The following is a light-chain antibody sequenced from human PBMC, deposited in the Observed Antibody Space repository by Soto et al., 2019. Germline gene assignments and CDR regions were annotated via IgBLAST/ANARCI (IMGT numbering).Light chain of an antibody. CDR3: QQYNSYWT. V-gene: IGKV1-17*03. CDR2: SAT. Sequence: DIQMTQYKSDMSASVGDRVTITCRASQDISNFLVWFQQRPGKXPXXLIYSATRLESGVPSRFSGSGSGKEFTLTICSQQHDDFATYYCQQYNSYWTFGQGTKVDIK. J-gene: IGKJ1*01. CDR1: QDISNF.